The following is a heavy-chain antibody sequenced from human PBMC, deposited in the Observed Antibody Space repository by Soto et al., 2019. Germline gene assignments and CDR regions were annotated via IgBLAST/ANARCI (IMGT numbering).Heavy chain of an antibody. V-gene: IGHV4-34*01. J-gene: IGHJ6*02. CDR3: ARGVKLREYCSSTSCSYYYYYGMDV. CDR1: GGSFSGYY. CDR2: INHSGST. D-gene: IGHD2-2*01. Sequence: PSETLSLTCAVYGGSFSGYYWSWIRQPPGKGLEWIGEINHSGSTNYNPSLKSRVTISVDTSKNQFSLKLSSVTAADTAVYYCARGVKLREYCSSTSCSYYYYYGMDVWGQGTTVTVS.